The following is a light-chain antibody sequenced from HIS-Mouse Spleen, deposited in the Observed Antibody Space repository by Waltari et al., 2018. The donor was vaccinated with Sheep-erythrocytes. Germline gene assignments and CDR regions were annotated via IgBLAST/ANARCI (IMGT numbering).Light chain of an antibody. CDR3: CSYAGSYNHV. V-gene: IGLV2-11*01. Sequence: QSALTQPRSVSGSPGQSVTISCTGTSSDVGGYNYVSWYQQHPGKAPKLIIYDVSKRPSGVPDRFSGSKSGNTASLTISGLQAEDDADYYCCSYAGSYNHVFATGTKVTVL. CDR1: SSDVGGYNY. J-gene: IGLJ1*01. CDR2: DVS.